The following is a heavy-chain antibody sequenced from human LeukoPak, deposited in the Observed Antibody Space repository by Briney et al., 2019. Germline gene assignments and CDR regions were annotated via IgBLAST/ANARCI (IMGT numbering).Heavy chain of an antibody. CDR1: GGSISSSSYY. D-gene: IGHD3-10*01. V-gene: IGHV4-39*01. J-gene: IGHJ4*02. CDR2: IYYSGST. Sequence: SETLSLTCTASGGSISSSSYYWGWIRQPPGKGLEWIGSIYYSGSTYYNPSLKSRVTISVDTSKSQFSLKLSSVTAADTAVYYCARFGIYGSGSYSRPYDYWGQGTLVTVSS. CDR3: ARFGIYGSGSYSRPYDY.